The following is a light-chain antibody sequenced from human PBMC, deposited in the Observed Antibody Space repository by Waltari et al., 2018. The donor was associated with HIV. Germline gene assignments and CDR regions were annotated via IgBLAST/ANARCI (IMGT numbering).Light chain of an antibody. CDR2: GSS. CDR3: QQYDTSPYT. J-gene: IGKJ2*01. V-gene: IGKV3-20*01. CDR1: QNVGSSY. Sequence: EIVLTQSPGTLSLSPGERASLSCRASQNVGSSYLAWYQQKFGQAPRLLIYGSSNMATGIPDRFSGSWSGTDFTLTINRLEPEDFAVYYCQQYDTSPYTFGQGTNLEIK.